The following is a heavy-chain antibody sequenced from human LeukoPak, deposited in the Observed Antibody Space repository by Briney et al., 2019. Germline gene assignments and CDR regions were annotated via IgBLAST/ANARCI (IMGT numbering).Heavy chain of an antibody. Sequence: GGSLRLSCAASGFTFSSYAMHWVRQAPGKGLEWVAVISYDGSNKYYADSVKGRFTISRDNSKNTLYLQMNSLRAEDTAVYYCARKGYSSGWYYYYYYMDVWGKGTTVTVSS. CDR1: GFTFSSYA. CDR2: ISYDGSNK. D-gene: IGHD6-19*01. CDR3: ARKGYSSGWYYYYYYMDV. V-gene: IGHV3-30*04. J-gene: IGHJ6*03.